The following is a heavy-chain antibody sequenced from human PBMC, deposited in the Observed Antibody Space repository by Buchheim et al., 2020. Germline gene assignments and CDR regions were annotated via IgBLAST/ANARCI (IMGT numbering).Heavy chain of an antibody. V-gene: IGHV3-30-3*01. CDR2: ISYDGSNK. CDR1: GFTFSSYA. J-gene: IGHJ4*02. CDR3: ARGTYDILTGYYGPLGY. D-gene: IGHD3-9*01. Sequence: QVQLVESGGGVVQPGRSLRLSCAASGFTFSSYAMHWVRQAPGKGLEWVAVISYDGSNKFYADSVKGRFTISRDTSKNTLYLQMNSPRAEDTAVYYCARGTYDILTGYYGPLGYWGQGTL.